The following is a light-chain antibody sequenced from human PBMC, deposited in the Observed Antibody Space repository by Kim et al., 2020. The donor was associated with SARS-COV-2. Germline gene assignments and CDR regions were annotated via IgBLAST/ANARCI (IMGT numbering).Light chain of an antibody. J-gene: IGKJ4*01. CDR2: AAS. V-gene: IGKV1-9*01. CDR1: QGISSY. Sequence: ASVGDRVTVPCRSSQGISSYLTWYQKKPGKAPNVLIYAASTLQSGVPSRFSGSASGTDFTLTNSSLQPEDFATYYCQQQSSYPLTFGGGTKVDIK. CDR3: QQQSSYPLT.